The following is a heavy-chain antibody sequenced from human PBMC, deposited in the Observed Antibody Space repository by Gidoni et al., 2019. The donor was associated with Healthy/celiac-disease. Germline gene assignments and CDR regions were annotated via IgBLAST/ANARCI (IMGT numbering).Heavy chain of an antibody. CDR1: GYTFTGDY. J-gene: IGHJ5*02. D-gene: IGHD6-6*01. Sequence: QVQLVQSGAKVKKPGASVKVSCKASGYTFTGDYMHWVRQAPGQGLEWMGWINPNSGGTNYAQKFQGRVTMTRDTSISTAYMELSRLRSDDTAVYYCARDGAPPYSSSWWFDPWGQGTLVTVSS. CDR2: INPNSGGT. CDR3: ARDGAPPYSSSWWFDP. V-gene: IGHV1-2*02.